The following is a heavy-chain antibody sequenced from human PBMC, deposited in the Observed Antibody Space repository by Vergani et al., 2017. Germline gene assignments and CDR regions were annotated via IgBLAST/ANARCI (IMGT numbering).Heavy chain of an antibody. D-gene: IGHD2-2*01. V-gene: IGHV1-69*01. J-gene: IGHJ4*02. CDR2: IIPIFGTA. CDR1: GSTFSSYA. CDR3: ARVLVAGVRVVYFDY. Sequence: QVQRVQSGAEVKKPGSSVKVSCNASGSTFSSYAISWVRQAPGQGLEWMGGIIPIFGTANYAQKFQGRVTITADESTRTAYMELSSLRSEDTAVYYCARVLVAGVRVVYFDYWGQGTLVTVSS.